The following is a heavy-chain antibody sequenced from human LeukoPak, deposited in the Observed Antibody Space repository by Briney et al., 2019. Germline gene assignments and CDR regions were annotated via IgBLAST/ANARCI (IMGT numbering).Heavy chain of an antibody. CDR2: IYTSGTT. CDR3: AREATVVTRSLDY. CDR1: GGSITSSY. J-gene: IGHJ4*02. Sequence: SETLSLTCTVSGGSITSSYWSWIRQPAGKGLEWIGRIYTSGTTNYNPSLKSRVTMSLDTSKNQFSLKLISVTAADTAVYYCAREATVVTRSLDYWGQGTLVTVSS. V-gene: IGHV4-4*07. D-gene: IGHD4-17*01.